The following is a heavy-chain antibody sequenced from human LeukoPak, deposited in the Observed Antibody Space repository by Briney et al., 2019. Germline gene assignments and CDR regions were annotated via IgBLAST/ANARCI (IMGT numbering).Heavy chain of an antibody. CDR3: ARDVHGWGPFDP. J-gene: IGHJ5*02. CDR1: GGSISNGGYY. V-gene: IGHV4-31*03. D-gene: IGHD1-26*01. Sequence: SETLFLTCTVSGGSISNGGYYWSWIRQHPGKGLEWIGYIYNSGNTYYNPSLMSRVTISEGTSKNQFSLKLSSVTAADTAVYYCARDVHGWGPFDPWGQGTLVTVSS. CDR2: IYNSGNT.